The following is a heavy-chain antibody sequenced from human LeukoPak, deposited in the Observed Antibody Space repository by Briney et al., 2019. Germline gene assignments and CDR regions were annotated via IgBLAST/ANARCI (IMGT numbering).Heavy chain of an antibody. CDR2: IYYSGST. D-gene: IGHD6-19*01. V-gene: IGHV4-61*05. J-gene: IGHJ4*02. CDR3: ARVTVAGLYFDS. Sequence: SETLSLTCTVSGGSIRSSYYYWGWIRQPPGKGLEWIGHIYYSGSTNYNPSLKSRVTISEDTSKNQLSLKLSSVTAADTAVYYCARVTVAGLYFDSWGQGTLVTVSS. CDR1: GGSIRSSYYY.